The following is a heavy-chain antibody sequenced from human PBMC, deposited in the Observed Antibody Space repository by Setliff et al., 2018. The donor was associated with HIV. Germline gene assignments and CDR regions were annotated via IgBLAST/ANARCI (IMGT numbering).Heavy chain of an antibody. Sequence: ETLSLTCTVSGDSISSYYWSWIRQPPGKGLEWIGYIYYSGSTNYNPSLKSRVTISVDTSKNQLSLKLSSVTAADTAVYYCTRQVGNKVLFDSWGQGTLVTVSS. J-gene: IGHJ4*02. CDR1: GDSISSYY. V-gene: IGHV4-59*01. CDR3: TRQVGNKVLFDS. CDR2: IYYSGST. D-gene: IGHD7-27*01.